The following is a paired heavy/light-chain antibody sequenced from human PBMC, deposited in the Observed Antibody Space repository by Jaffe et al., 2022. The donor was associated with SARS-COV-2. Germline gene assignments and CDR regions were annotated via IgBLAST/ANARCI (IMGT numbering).Heavy chain of an antibody. CDR2: ISYNELRT. CDR1: GFAFSNYG. CDR3: APEACGGLTCSPFNPPNDASDI. J-gene: IGHJ3*02. V-gene: IGHV3-30*03. D-gene: IGHD2-21*01. Sequence: QVQLVESGGGVVQPGGSLRLSCAVSGFAFSNYGMHWVRQAPGKGLEWVTVISYNELRTYYADSVKGRFTISRDTSKNTLYLQMNSLRAEDTAVYYCAPEACGGLTCSPFNPPNDASDIWGQGTMVTVSS.
Light chain of an antibody. CDR2: STN. V-gene: IGLV7-43*01. CDR3: LLFYGGGYV. Sequence: QTVVTQEPSLTVSPGGTVTLTCTSSTGAVTSDFYANWLQQKPGQPPRTLIYSTNNKHSWTPARFSASLLGGKAALTLSSVQPEDEAEYYCLLFYGGGYVFGPGTKVTVL. CDR1: TGAVTSDFY. J-gene: IGLJ1*01.